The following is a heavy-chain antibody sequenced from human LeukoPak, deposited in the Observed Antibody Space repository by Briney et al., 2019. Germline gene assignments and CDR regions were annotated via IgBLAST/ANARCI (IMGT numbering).Heavy chain of an antibody. V-gene: IGHV3-7*01. CDR2: IKQDGSEK. CDR3: AIRIVGGSLGFDL. D-gene: IGHD1-26*01. Sequence: GGSLRLSCAASGFTFSNYWMSWVRQAPGKGLEWVANIKQDGSEKYYVDSVKGRFTISRDNANNSLFLQMNSLRAEDTAVYYCAIRIVGGSLGFDLWGRGTLVTVSS. CDR1: GFTFSNYW. J-gene: IGHJ2*01.